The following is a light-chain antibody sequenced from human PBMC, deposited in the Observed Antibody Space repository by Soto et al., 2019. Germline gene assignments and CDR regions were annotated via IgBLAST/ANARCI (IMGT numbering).Light chain of an antibody. CDR1: SSEVAGYNY. V-gene: IGLV2-14*01. J-gene: IGLJ1*01. Sequence: QSVLTHPVSVSGYPGQWITISCTGTSSEVAGYNYVSCYQQRPGQAPQLLIYGVNNRPSGVSNRFPGFKSDHTASLTISGLQAEDEADYYCNSYTTCSTYVFGTGTKVTGL. CDR2: GVN. CDR3: NSYTTCSTYV.